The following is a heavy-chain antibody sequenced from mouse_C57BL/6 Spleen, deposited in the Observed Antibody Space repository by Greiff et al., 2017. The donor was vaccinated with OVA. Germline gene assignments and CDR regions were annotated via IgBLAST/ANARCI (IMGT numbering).Heavy chain of an antibody. J-gene: IGHJ3*01. D-gene: IGHD2-4*01. CDR3: ARSRYDYGFRD. V-gene: IGHV1-26*01. CDR1: GYTFTDYY. Sequence: VQLQQSGPELVKPGASVKISCKASGYTFTDYYMNWVKQSHGKSLEWIGDINPNNGGTSYNQKFKGKATLTVDKSSSTAYMELRSLTSEDSAVYYCARSRYDYGFRDWDQGTLVTVSA. CDR2: INPNNGGT.